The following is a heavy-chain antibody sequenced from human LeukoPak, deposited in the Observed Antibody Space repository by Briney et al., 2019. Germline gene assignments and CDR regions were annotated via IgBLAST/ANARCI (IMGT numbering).Heavy chain of an antibody. J-gene: IGHJ4*02. CDR3: ARDGSSGYSDY. D-gene: IGHD3-22*01. CDR1: GFTFSSYW. CDR2: IKQDGSEK. V-gene: IGHV3-7*01. Sequence: GESLKISCAASGFTFSSYWMSWVRQAPGQGLEWVANIKQDGSEKYYVDSVKGRFTISRDNAKNSLYLQMNSLRAEDTAVYYCARDGSSGYSDYWGQGTLVTVSS.